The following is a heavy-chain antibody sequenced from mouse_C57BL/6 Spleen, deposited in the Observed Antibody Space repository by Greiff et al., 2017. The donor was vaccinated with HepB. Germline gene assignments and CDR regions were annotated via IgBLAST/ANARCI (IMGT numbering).Heavy chain of an antibody. CDR2: INPSTGGT. Sequence: EVQLQQSGPELVKPGASVKISCKASGYSFTGYYMHWVKQSSETSLEWIGEINPSTGGTSYNQKFKGKATLTVDKSSSAAYMQLKSLTSEDSAVYYCARRYYYGSSYSWFAYWGQGTLVTVSA. V-gene: IGHV1-43*01. CDR1: GYSFTGYY. CDR3: ARRYYYGSSYSWFAY. J-gene: IGHJ3*01. D-gene: IGHD1-1*01.